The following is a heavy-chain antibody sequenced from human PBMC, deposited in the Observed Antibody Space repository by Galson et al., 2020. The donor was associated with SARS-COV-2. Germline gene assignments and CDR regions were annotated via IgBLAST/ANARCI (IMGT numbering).Heavy chain of an antibody. J-gene: IGHJ6*02. Sequence: SQTLSLTCAVYGGSFSGYSWSWIRQSPGKGLEWIGEMNQRGSARYNPSLQSRVTISVNTSKNQVSLKLSSVTAADTGGYYCARGVEGLYDTSRFFGIGVFFYYAMDVWGQGTPVTVSS. CDR3: ARGVEGLYDTSRFFGIGVFFYYAMDV. D-gene: IGHD3-22*01. CDR2: MNQRGSA. V-gene: IGHV4-34*01. CDR1: GGSFSGYS.